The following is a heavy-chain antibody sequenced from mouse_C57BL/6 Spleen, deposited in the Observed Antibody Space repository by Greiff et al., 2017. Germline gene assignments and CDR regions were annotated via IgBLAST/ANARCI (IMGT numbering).Heavy chain of an antibody. V-gene: IGHV5-17*01. CDR3: ARPRTGRTYAMDY. Sequence: EVKLVESGGGLVKPGGSLKLSCAASGFTFSDYGMHWVRQAPEKGLEWVAYISSGSSTIYYADTVKGRFTISRDNAKNTLFLQMTSLRSEDTAMYYCARPRTGRTYAMDYWGQGTSVTVSS. J-gene: IGHJ4*01. D-gene: IGHD4-1*01. CDR2: ISSGSSTI. CDR1: GFTFSDYG.